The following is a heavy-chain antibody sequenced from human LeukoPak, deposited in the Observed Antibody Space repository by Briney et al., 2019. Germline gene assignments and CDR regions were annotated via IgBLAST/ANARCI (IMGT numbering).Heavy chain of an antibody. Sequence: SSETLSLTCSVSGGSISCYYWSWIRQPPGKGLEWIGYIYYSGSTNYNPSLKSRVTISVNTSKNEFSLKLSSVTAADTAVYYCARHDWSYPYFDYWGQGILVTVSS. J-gene: IGHJ4*02. CDR2: IYYSGST. CDR1: GGSISCYY. D-gene: IGHD1-7*01. CDR3: ARHDWSYPYFDY. V-gene: IGHV4-59*01.